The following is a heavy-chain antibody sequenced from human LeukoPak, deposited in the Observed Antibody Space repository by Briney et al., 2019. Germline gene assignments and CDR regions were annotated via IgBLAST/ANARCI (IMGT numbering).Heavy chain of an antibody. J-gene: IGHJ5*02. D-gene: IGHD2-2*03. V-gene: IGHV4-38-2*02. CDR1: GYSINSGYY. Sequence: PSETLSLTSTVSGYSINSGYYWGWIRQSPGKGLEWIGNFYRSGNTYYNPSLKSRVTISVDTSKNQFSLKLSSVTAADTAVYYCARLDGYCTSISCLNWIDPWGQGTLVTVSS. CDR3: ARLDGYCTSISCLNWIDP. CDR2: FYRSGNT.